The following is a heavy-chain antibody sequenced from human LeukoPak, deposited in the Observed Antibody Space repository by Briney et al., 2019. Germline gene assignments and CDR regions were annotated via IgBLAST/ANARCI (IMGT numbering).Heavy chain of an antibody. J-gene: IGHJ4*02. CDR2: ISYDGSNK. CDR3: ARDSNEYYYDSSGSYFDY. V-gene: IGHV3-30-3*01. D-gene: IGHD3-22*01. CDR1: GFTFSSYA. Sequence: GGSLRLSCSASGFTFSSYAMSWVRQAPGKGLEWVAVISYDGSNKYYADSVKGRFTISRDNSKNTLYLQMNSLRAEDTAVYYCARDSNEYYYDSSGSYFDYWGQGTLSPSPQ.